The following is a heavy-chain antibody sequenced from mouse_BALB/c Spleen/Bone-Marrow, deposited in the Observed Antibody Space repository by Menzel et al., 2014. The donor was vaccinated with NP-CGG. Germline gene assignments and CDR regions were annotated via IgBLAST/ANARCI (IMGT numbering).Heavy chain of an antibody. Sequence: KDTYMHWVKQRPEQGLEWIGRVDPANGNTKYDPKFQGKATITADTSSNTAYLQLSSLTSEDTAVYYCARYRLGTYFDYWGQGTTLTVSS. J-gene: IGHJ2*01. CDR3: ARYRLGTYFDY. V-gene: IGHV14-3*02. CDR1: KDTY. D-gene: IGHD2-14*01. CDR2: VDPANGNT.